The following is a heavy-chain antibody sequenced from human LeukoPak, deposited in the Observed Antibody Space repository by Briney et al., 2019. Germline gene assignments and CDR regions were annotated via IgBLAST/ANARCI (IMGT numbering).Heavy chain of an antibody. CDR1: GFTFNRYN. CDR3: ARGADGVSSNSRGWFDP. V-gene: IGHV3-21*01. D-gene: IGHD2-15*01. Sequence: GGSLRLSCAASGFTFNRYNMNWVRRAPGKGLEWVSSISTSSSYIYYADSVRGRFTISRDNAKNSLYLQMNSLRVEDTAVYSCARGADGVSSNSRGWFDPWGQGTLVTVSS. J-gene: IGHJ5*02. CDR2: ISTSSSYI.